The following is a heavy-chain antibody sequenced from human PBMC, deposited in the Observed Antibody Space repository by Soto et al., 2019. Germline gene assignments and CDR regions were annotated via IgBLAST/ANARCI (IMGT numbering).Heavy chain of an antibody. CDR3: ARNVRAAHYYYYYGMDV. V-gene: IGHV1-69*13. CDR2: IISIFGTA. CDR1: GGTFSSYA. Sequence: ASVKVSCKASGGTFSSYAISWVRQAPGQGLEWMGGIISIFGTANYAQKFQGRVTITADESTSTAYMELSSLRSEDTAVYYCARNVRAAHYYYYYGMDVWGQGTTVTVS. J-gene: IGHJ6*02. D-gene: IGHD2-15*01.